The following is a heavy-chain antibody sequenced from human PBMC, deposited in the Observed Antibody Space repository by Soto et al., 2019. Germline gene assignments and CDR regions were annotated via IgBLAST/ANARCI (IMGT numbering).Heavy chain of an antibody. Sequence: GASVKVSCKASGGTISSYTISWVQQAPGQVLERKGRIIPILGIANYAQKFQGRVTITADKSTSTAYMELSSLRSEDTAVFYCARRGSSSSSLFYYMDVWGKGTTGTVSS. D-gene: IGHD6-6*01. V-gene: IGHV1-69*02. CDR3: ARRGSSSSSLFYYMDV. CDR2: IIPILGIA. J-gene: IGHJ6*03. CDR1: GGTISSYT.